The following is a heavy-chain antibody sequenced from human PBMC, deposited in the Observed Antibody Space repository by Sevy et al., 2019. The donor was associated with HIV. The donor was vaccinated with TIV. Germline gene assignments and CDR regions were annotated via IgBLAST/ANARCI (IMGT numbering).Heavy chain of an antibody. CDR3: ATSRSGYFDSSGYYIY. D-gene: IGHD3-22*01. CDR2: IYPDDSDT. Sequence: GESLKISCKGSGYSFTSHWIGWVRHMPGKGLEWMGIIYPDDSDTRYSPSFQGQFTFSADKSISTAYRQWSSLKASDTAMYYCATSRSGYFDSSGYYIYWGQGTLVTVSS. V-gene: IGHV5-51*01. J-gene: IGHJ4*02. CDR1: GYSFTSHW.